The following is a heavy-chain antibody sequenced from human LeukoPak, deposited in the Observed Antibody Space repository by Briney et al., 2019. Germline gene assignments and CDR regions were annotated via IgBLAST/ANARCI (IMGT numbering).Heavy chain of an antibody. CDR3: ARGHGGSGSYYGGLAFDI. J-gene: IGHJ3*02. V-gene: IGHV4-59*01. Sequence: SETPSLTCTVSGGSISSYYWSWIRQPPGKGLEWIGYIYYSGSTNYNPSLKSRVTISVDTSKNQFSLKLSSVTAADTAVYYCARGHGGSGSYYGGLAFDIWGQGTMVTVSS. D-gene: IGHD1-26*01. CDR1: GGSISSYY. CDR2: IYYSGST.